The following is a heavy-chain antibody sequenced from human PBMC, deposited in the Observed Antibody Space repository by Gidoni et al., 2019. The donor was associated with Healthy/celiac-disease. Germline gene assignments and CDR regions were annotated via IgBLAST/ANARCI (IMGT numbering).Heavy chain of an antibody. Sequence: QVQLVQSGAAVKKPGSSVKVSCKASGGTFSSYAISWVRQAPGQGLEWMGGIIPIFGTANYAQKFQGRVTITADESKSTAYMELSSLRSEDTAVYYCARNLLYSGYDKNFDYWGQGTLVTVSS. V-gene: IGHV1-69*01. CDR1: GGTFSSYA. CDR2: IIPIFGTA. CDR3: ARNLLYSGYDKNFDY. J-gene: IGHJ4*02. D-gene: IGHD5-12*01.